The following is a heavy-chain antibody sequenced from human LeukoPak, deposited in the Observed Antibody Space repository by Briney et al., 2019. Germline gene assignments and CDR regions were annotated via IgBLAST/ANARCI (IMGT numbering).Heavy chain of an antibody. D-gene: IGHD1-26*01. Sequence: PSGTQSLTCTLSAGSISIYYWGWVRQPPGKGLKWIGYIYYSGSTNYNPALKSRVTISVDTSKNQFSLKLSSVTAADAAVYHYARPRGKLHSIDHWGGGTRVSVSS. V-gene: IGHV4-59*08. CDR1: AGSISIYY. CDR3: ARPRGKLHSIDH. CDR2: IYYSGST. J-gene: IGHJ4*02.